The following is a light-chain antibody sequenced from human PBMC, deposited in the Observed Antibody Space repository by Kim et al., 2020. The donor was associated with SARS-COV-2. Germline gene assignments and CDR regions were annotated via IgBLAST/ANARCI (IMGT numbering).Light chain of an antibody. J-gene: IGKJ2*01. CDR2: ASS. Sequence: SASVGESAIISCLASQHIRGSLNWYRQQPAKAPNLLIYASSHLHRGVPSRFSGSRSGTEFTLLITSLQPEDFATYFCQQSYSTPYTFGRGTKLEI. CDR3: QQSYSTPYT. V-gene: IGKV1-39*01. CDR1: QHIRGS.